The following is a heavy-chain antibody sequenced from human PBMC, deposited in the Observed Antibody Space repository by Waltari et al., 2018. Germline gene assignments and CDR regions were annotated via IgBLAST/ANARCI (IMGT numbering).Heavy chain of an antibody. CDR1: GDSVTRANW. Sequence: QLQESGPGLVKPSGTLSLSCPVPGDSVTRANWWCWVRQSPQRGLEWIGQVLSTGKTNYSPSFASRVTMSLDASNNQFSLKVTSATAADTAVYYCARDRGRGLYLDVWGPGTLVTVSP. V-gene: IGHV4-4*02. CDR2: VLSTGKT. CDR3: ARDRGRGLYLDV. D-gene: IGHD2-15*01. J-gene: IGHJ4*02.